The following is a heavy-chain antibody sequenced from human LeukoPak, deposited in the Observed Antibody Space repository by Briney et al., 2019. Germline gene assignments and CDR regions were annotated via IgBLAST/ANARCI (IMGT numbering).Heavy chain of an antibody. CDR3: TRDFGGYCSGGRCYSGWSDY. D-gene: IGHD2-15*01. Sequence: GGSLRLSCAASGFNFSSHSMNWVRQAPGKGLEWVSRIISSGSYIYYADSVKGRFTISRDNAKNSLFLQMNSLRAEDTAVYYSTRDFGGYCSGGRCYSGWSDYWGQGTLVTASS. V-gene: IGHV3-21*01. J-gene: IGHJ4*02. CDR1: GFNFSSHS. CDR2: IISSGSYI.